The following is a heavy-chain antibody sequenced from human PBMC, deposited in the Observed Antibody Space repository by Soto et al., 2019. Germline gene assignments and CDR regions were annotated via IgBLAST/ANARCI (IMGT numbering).Heavy chain of an antibody. J-gene: IGHJ5*02. CDR1: GFTFSSYA. V-gene: IGHV3-23*01. Sequence: EVQLLESGGGLVQPGGSLRLSCAASGFTFSSYAMSWVRQAPGKGLEWVSAISGSGGSTYYADSVKGRFTISRDNSKNTLYLQMNSLRAEDTAVYYCAKDYCSSTSCQGGWFDPWGQGTLVTGSS. D-gene: IGHD2-2*01. CDR2: ISGSGGST. CDR3: AKDYCSSTSCQGGWFDP.